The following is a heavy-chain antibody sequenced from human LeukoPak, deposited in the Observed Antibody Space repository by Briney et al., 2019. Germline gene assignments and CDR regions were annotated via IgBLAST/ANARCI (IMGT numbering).Heavy chain of an antibody. D-gene: IGHD3-10*01. V-gene: IGHV3-30*18. CDR2: ISYDGSNK. J-gene: IGHJ4*02. CDR1: GFTFSSYS. Sequence: RGSLRLSCAASGFTFSSYSMNWVRQAPGKGLEWVAVISYDGSNKYYADSVKGRFTISRDNSKNTLYLQMNSLRAEDTAVYYCVKDPIILARGVIITGSYYFDYWGQGTLVTVSS. CDR3: VKDPIILARGVIITGSYYFDY.